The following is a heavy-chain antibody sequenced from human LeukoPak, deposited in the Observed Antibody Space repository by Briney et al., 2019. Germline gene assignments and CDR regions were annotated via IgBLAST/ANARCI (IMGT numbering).Heavy chain of an antibody. CDR3: ARGFYDFWSGGNNWFDP. V-gene: IGHV3-49*03. CDR1: GFTFGDYA. Sequence: PGGSLRLSCTASGFTFGDYAMSWFRQAPGKGLEWVGFIRSKACGGTTEYAASVKGRFTISRDDSKIIAYLQMNSLKTEDTAVYYCARGFYDFWSGGNNWFDPWGQGTLVTVSS. J-gene: IGHJ5*02. D-gene: IGHD3-3*01. CDR2: IRSKACGGTT.